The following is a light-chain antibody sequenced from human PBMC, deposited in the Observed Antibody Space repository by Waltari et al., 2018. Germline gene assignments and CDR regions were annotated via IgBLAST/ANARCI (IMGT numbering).Light chain of an antibody. CDR2: YDS. CDR1: NIGSNS. V-gene: IGLV3-21*04. CDR3: QVWDNSSDQGV. J-gene: IGLJ3*02. Sequence: SYVLTQPPSVSVAPGKTARITCGGNNIGSNSVHWYQLKPGQAPVLVIYYDSDRPSGSPGRCSGSNSGNTATLTISRVEAGDEADYYCQVWDNSSDQGVFGGGTKLTVL.